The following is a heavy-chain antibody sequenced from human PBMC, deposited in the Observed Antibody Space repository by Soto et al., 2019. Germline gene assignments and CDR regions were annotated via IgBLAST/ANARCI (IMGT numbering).Heavy chain of an antibody. CDR2: INHSGST. V-gene: IGHV4-34*01. CDR1: GGSFSGYY. Sequence: PSETLSLTCAVYGGSFSGYYWSWIRQPPGKGLGWIGEINHSGSTNYNPSPKSRVTISVDTSKNQFSLKLSSVTAADTAVYYCARGNQYYYGSGSYYNNWFDPWGQGTLVTVSS. D-gene: IGHD3-10*01. CDR3: ARGNQYYYGSGSYYNNWFDP. J-gene: IGHJ5*02.